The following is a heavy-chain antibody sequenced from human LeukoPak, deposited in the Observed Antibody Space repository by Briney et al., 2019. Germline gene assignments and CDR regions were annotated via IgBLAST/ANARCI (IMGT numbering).Heavy chain of an antibody. Sequence: SETLSLTCSVSGDSIGSYYWTWIRQSAGKGLGWIGYIFYSGSTNYSPSLKSRVTISVDTSNNQFSLQLRSVTAADTAIYYCARGRARDGSFPWLDSWGQGTLVTVSS. CDR1: GDSIGSYY. CDR3: ARGRARDGSFPWLDS. V-gene: IGHV4-59*01. D-gene: IGHD3-10*01. CDR2: IFYSGST. J-gene: IGHJ5*01.